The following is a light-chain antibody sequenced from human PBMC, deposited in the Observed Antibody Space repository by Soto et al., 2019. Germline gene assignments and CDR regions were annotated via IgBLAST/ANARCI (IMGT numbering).Light chain of an antibody. Sequence: DIQLTQSPSFQSASVGDRVAITCRASQGISTYLAWYQQKPGKAPKLLIYSATTLQSGVPSRFSGGSRSGTEFTLTFRSLQPEDFATYYCQQLDSYSLTFGPGTKVDIK. CDR2: SAT. CDR1: QGISTY. V-gene: IGKV1-9*01. J-gene: IGKJ3*01. CDR3: QQLDSYSLT.